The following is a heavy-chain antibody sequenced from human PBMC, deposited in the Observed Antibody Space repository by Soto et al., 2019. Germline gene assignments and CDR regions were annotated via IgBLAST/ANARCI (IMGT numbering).Heavy chain of an antibody. CDR1: GFTFSSYA. D-gene: IGHD3-10*01. J-gene: IGHJ4*02. CDR3: ARGVTYYYGSGSFWFDY. Sequence: GGSLRLSCAASGFTFSSYAMSWVRQAPGKGLEWVSAISGSGGSTYYADSVKGRFTISGDNSKNTLYLQMNSLRAEDTAVYYCARGVTYYYGSGSFWFDYWGQGTLVTVSS. V-gene: IGHV3-23*01. CDR2: ISGSGGST.